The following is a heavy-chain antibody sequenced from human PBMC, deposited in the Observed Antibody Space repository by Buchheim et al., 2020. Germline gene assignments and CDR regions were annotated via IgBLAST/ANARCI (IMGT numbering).Heavy chain of an antibody. CDR3: AKCPDYDILTGYYNSWFDP. CDR2: ISGSGGST. Sequence: EVQLLESGGGLVQPGGSLRLSCAASGFTFSSYAMSWVRQAPGKGLEWVSAISGSGGSTYYADSVKGRFTISRDNSKNTLYLQMNSLRAEDTAVYYCAKCPDYDILTGYYNSWFDPWAREP. V-gene: IGHV3-23*01. D-gene: IGHD3-9*01. J-gene: IGHJ5*02. CDR1: GFTFSSYA.